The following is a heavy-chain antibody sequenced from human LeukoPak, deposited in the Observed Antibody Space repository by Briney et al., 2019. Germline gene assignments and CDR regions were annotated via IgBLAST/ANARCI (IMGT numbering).Heavy chain of an antibody. CDR1: GFTFSYYS. CDR3: ARGDCSGGTCYFGHYHYGLDV. V-gene: IGHV3-13*01. Sequence: GGSLRLSCAASGFTFSYYSMNWVRQATGQGLEWVSAIGRAAGDTYYSGSVKGRFTISRENAKNSLYLQMNSLRAGDTAVYYCARGDCSGGTCYFGHYHYGLDVWGQGTTVTVSS. CDR2: IGRAAGDT. J-gene: IGHJ6*02. D-gene: IGHD2-15*01.